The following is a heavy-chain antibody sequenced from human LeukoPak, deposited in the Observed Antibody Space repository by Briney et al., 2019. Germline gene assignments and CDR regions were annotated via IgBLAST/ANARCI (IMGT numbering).Heavy chain of an antibody. Sequence: KPSETLSLTCSVSSGSMTDSCWSWFRQAPGKGFEWLGFIYPDGRIEYSPSLRSRVTFSVATSKLEATVRLSSVTASDTAVYYCTREGYDRSGYFLDFWGQGTLVTVSS. CDR2: IYPDGRI. D-gene: IGHD3-22*01. J-gene: IGHJ4*02. V-gene: IGHV4-59*12. CDR3: TREGYDRSGYFLDF. CDR1: SGSMTDSC.